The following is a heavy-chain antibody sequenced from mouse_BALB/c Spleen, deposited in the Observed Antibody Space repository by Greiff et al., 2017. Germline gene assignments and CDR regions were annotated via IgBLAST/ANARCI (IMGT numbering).Heavy chain of an antibody. CDR2: ISDGGSYT. CDR3: ARRSQYYYAMDY. Sequence: EVKLVESGGGLVKPGGSLKLSCAASGFTFSDYYMYWVRQTPEKRLEWVATISDGGSYTYYPDSVKGRFTISRDNAKNNLYLQMSSLKSEDTAMYYCARRSQYYYAMDYWGQGTSVTVSS. CDR1: GFTFSDYY. V-gene: IGHV5-4*02. J-gene: IGHJ4*01.